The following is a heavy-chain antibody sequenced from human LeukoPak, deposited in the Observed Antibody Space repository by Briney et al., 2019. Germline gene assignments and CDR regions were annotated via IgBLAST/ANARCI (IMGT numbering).Heavy chain of an antibody. D-gene: IGHD6-13*01. J-gene: IGHJ5*02. Sequence: PSQTLSLTCAVSGGSISSGGYSWSWIRQPPGKGLEWIRYIYHSGSTYYNPSLKSRVTISVDRSKNQFSLKLSSVTAADTAVYYCARGVTSSSGDAWGQGTLVTVSS. CDR3: ARGVTSSSGDA. CDR2: IYHSGST. CDR1: GGSISSGGYS. V-gene: IGHV4-30-2*01.